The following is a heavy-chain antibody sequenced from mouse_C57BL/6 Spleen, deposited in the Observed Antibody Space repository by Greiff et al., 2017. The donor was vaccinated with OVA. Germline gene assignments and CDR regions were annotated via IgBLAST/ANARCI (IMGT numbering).Heavy chain of an antibody. V-gene: IGHV1-69*01. D-gene: IGHD1-1*01. CDR2: IDPSDSYT. Sequence: VQLQQPGAELVMPGASVKLSCKASGYTFTSYWMHWVKQRPGQGLEWIGEIDPSDSYTNYNQKFKGKSTLTVDKSSSTAYMLLSSLTSEDSAVYYCARGYYYSSSPWYFDVWGTGTTVTVSS. CDR3: ARGYYYSSSPWYFDV. J-gene: IGHJ1*03. CDR1: GYTFTSYW.